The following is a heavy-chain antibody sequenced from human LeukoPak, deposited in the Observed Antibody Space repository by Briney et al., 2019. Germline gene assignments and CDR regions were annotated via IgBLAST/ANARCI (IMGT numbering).Heavy chain of an antibody. CDR2: INPNSGGT. CDR3: ARDSGERGSGSYLIAY. V-gene: IGHV1-2*02. Sequence: ASVKVSCKASGYTFTGHYMHWVRQAPGQGLEWMGWINPNSGGTNYAQKFQGRVTMTRDTSISTAYMELSRLRSDDMAVYYCARDSGERGSGSYLIAYWGQGTLVTVSS. D-gene: IGHD3-10*01. CDR1: GYTFTGHY. J-gene: IGHJ4*02.